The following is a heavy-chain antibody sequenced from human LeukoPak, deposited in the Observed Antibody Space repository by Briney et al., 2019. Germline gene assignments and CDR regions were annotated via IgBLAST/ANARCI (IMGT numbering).Heavy chain of an antibody. CDR3: ARDYMRGFTYYYYGMDV. CDR1: GGSISSSSYY. CDR2: IYYSGST. J-gene: IGHJ6*02. Sequence: KPSETLSLTCTVSGGSISSSSYYWGWIRQPPGKGLEWIGSIYYSGSTYYNPSLKGRVTISVDTSKNQFSLKLSSVTAADTAVYYCARDYMRGFTYYYYGMDVWGQGTTVTDSS. V-gene: IGHV4-39*02. D-gene: IGHD3-10*01.